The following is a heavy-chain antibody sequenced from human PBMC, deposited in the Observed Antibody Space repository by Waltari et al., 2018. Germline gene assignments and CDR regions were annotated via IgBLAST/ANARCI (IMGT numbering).Heavy chain of an antibody. CDR1: GGSFSGYY. V-gene: IGHV4-34*01. D-gene: IGHD5-18*01. CDR3: ARGGARGYSYGLYYGMDV. J-gene: IGHJ6*02. Sequence: QVQLQQWGAGLLKPSETLSLTCAVYGGSFSGYYWSLIRQPPGRGLEWIGEINHSGSTNYNPSLKSRVTISVDTSKNQFSLKLSSVTAADTAVYYCARGGARGYSYGLYYGMDVWGQGTTVTVSS. CDR2: INHSGST.